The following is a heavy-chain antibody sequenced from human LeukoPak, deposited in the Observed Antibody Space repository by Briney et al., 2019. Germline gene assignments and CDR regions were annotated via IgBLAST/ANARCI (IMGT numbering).Heavy chain of an antibody. CDR1: GGSISSSNW. CDR3: ARSGAHDYGDYEYAFDI. J-gene: IGHJ3*02. CDR2: IYHSGST. V-gene: IGHV4-4*02. D-gene: IGHD4-17*01. Sequence: PSETLSLTCAVSGGSISSSNWWSWVRQPPGKGLEWIGEIYHSGSTNYNPSLKSRVTISVDKSKNQFSLKLSSVTAADTAVYYCARSGAHDYGDYEYAFDIWGQGTMVTVSS.